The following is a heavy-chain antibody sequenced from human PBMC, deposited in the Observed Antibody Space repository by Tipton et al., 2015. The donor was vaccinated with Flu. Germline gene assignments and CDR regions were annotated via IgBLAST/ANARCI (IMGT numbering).Heavy chain of an antibody. Sequence: LRLSCTVSGGSISSYYWSWIRQPPGKGLEWIGYIYYSGSTNYNPSLKSRVTTSVDMSKNQFSLNLSSVTAADTAVYYCARALVITTTMGGDWFDPWGQGTLVTVSS. V-gene: IGHV4-59*01. CDR2: IYYSGST. CDR3: ARALVITTTMGGDWFDP. J-gene: IGHJ5*02. CDR1: GGSISSYY. D-gene: IGHD3-10*01.